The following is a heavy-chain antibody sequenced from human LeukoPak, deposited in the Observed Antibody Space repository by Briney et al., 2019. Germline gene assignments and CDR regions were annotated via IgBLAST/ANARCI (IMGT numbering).Heavy chain of an antibody. V-gene: IGHV4-59*01. D-gene: IGHD3-10*01. CDR3: ARYYYGSGTYRYYFDY. J-gene: IGHJ4*02. CDR2: IYYSGST. Sequence: SETLSLTCSISGGSISSYYWSWIRQPPGKGLVWIGYIYYSGSTNYNPSLKSRVTISVDTSKNQFSLKLSSVTAADTAVYYCARYYYGSGTYRYYFDYWGQGTLVTVSS. CDR1: GGSISSYY.